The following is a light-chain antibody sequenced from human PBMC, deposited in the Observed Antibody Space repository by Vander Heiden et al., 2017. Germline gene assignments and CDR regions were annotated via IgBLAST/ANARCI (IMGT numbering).Light chain of an antibody. Sequence: QPALTQPASVSGSPGQSITISCTGTSSDVGGYNYVSWYQQHPGKAPKLMIYDVSNRPSGVSNRFSGSKSGNTASLTISGLQADDEADYYCSSYTSSSTLEVFGGGTKLTVL. CDR1: SSDVGGYNY. CDR2: DVS. V-gene: IGLV2-14*01. CDR3: SSYTSSSTLEV. J-gene: IGLJ3*02.